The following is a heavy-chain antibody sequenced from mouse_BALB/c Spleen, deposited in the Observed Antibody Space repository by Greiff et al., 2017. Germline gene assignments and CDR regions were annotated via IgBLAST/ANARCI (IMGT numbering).Heavy chain of an antibody. V-gene: IGHV5-4*02. Sequence: EVKLVESGGGLVKPGGSLKLSCAASGFTFSDYYMYWVRQTPEKRLEWVATISDGGSYTYYPDSVKGRFTISRDNAKNNLYLQMSSLKSEDTAMYYCARIGRRAMDYWGQGTSVTVSS. CDR2: ISDGGSYT. D-gene: IGHD2-14*01. CDR1: GFTFSDYY. CDR3: ARIGRRAMDY. J-gene: IGHJ4*01.